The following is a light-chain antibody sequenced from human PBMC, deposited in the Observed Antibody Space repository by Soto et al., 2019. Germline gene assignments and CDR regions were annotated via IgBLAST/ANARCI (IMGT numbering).Light chain of an antibody. Sequence: QSVLTQPASVSGSPGQSITISCTGTRSDVGGYNYVSWYQQHPGKAPKLMIYDVSNRPSGVSNRFSGSKSGNTASLTISGLQAEDEADYYRSSYTSSSSGEVFGTGTKVTVL. V-gene: IGLV2-14*01. CDR2: DVS. CDR3: SSYTSSSSGEV. J-gene: IGLJ1*01. CDR1: RSDVGGYNY.